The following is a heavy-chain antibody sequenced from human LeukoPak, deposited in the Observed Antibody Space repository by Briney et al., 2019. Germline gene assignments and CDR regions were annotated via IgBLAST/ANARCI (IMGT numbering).Heavy chain of an antibody. J-gene: IGHJ4*02. CDR3: AKESVWFGESNPFDY. D-gene: IGHD3-10*01. Sequence: PGGSLRLSCAASGFTFSSYGMHWVRQAPGKGLQWVAFIRYDGSNKYYVDSVKGRFTISRDNSKNTLYLQMNSLRHEDTAVYYCAKESVWFGESNPFDYWGQGTLVTVSS. V-gene: IGHV3-30*02. CDR1: GFTFSSYG. CDR2: IRYDGSNK.